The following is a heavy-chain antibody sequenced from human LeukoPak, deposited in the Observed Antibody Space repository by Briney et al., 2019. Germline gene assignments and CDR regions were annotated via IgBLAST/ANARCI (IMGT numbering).Heavy chain of an antibody. V-gene: IGHV1-24*01. CDR3: AASEVGPTLDS. J-gene: IGHJ5*01. Sequence: ASVKVSCNVSGNTLTDLSVHGVRQVPGKGLEWMGGLDLEHRAIIYAQKFQGRVTMTEDISTDIAFMELSSLRSEDTALYYCAASEVGPTLDSWGQGTLVTVSS. D-gene: IGHD1-26*01. CDR1: GNTLTDLS. CDR2: LDLEHRAI.